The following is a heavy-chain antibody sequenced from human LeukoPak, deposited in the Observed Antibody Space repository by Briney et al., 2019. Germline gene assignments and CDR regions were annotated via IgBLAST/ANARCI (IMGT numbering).Heavy chain of an antibody. Sequence: GGSLRLSCAASGFTFSSYAMHWVRQAPGKGLEWVAVISYDGSNKYYADSVKGRFTISRDNAKNSLYLQMNSLRAEDTAVYYCARDTGEDYGGNSPSFDYWGRGTLVTVSS. D-gene: IGHD4-23*01. CDR1: GFTFSSYA. V-gene: IGHV3-30-3*01. CDR3: ARDTGEDYGGNSPSFDY. J-gene: IGHJ4*02. CDR2: ISYDGSNK.